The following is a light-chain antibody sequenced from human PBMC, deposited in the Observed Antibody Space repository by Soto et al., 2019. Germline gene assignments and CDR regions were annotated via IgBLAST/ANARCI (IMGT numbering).Light chain of an antibody. V-gene: IGKV1-5*03. J-gene: IGKJ5*01. CDR2: KAS. Sequence: IQMTQSPSTLSASVGDRVTITCRASQSISVRLAWYQQKPGKAPKLLIYKASSLESGVPSRFSGSGSGTEFTLTTSSLQPDDFATYYCQQYNSYSTFGQGTRLEIK. CDR1: QSISVR. CDR3: QQYNSYST.